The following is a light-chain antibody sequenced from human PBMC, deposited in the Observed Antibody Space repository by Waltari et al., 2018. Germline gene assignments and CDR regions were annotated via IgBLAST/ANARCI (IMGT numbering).Light chain of an antibody. V-gene: IGLV1-40*01. CDR1: GSNIGAGYD. Sequence: HSVLTQPPSVSGAPGQRVTISCTGSGSNIGAGYDVHWYQQLPRAAPKLRIYGSTTRPLGVPDRLFGSTSGTSASLTITGLQAEDEADYYCRSYDTSLSVVFGGGTKLTVL. CDR2: GST. J-gene: IGLJ3*02. CDR3: RSYDTSLSVV.